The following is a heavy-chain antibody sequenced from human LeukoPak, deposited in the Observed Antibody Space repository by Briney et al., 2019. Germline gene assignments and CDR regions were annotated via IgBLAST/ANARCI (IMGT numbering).Heavy chain of an antibody. D-gene: IGHD3-10*01. CDR2: ISGSGSTT. Sequence: GGSLRLSCAASGFTLRDFGMSWVRQAPGKGLEWVSSISGSGSTTHYADSVRGRFTVSRDNSNNMLYLQMNSLRAEDTAVYYCAKDPGFGELPYDAFDIWGQGTMVTVSS. CDR3: AKDPGFGELPYDAFDI. CDR1: GFTLRDFG. V-gene: IGHV3-23*01. J-gene: IGHJ3*02.